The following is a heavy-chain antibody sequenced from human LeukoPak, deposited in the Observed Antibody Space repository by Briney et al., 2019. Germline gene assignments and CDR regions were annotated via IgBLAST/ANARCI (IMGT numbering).Heavy chain of an antibody. CDR3: ARDPYSGSYGNYYYYFMDV. D-gene: IGHD1-26*01. V-gene: IGHV3-21*01. CDR1: GFTFSSYS. J-gene: IGHJ6*03. Sequence: GGSLRLSCAASGFTFSSYSMNWVRQAPGKGLKWVSSISSSSSYIYYADSVKGRFTISGDNAKNSLYLQMNSLGAEDTAVYYCARDPYSGSYGNYYYYFMDVWGKGTTVTISS. CDR2: ISSSSSYI.